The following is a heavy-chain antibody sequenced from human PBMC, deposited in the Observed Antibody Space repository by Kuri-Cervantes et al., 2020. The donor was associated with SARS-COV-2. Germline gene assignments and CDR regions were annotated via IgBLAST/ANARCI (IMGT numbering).Heavy chain of an antibody. D-gene: IGHD6-13*01. CDR2: ISAYNGNT. Sequence: ASVKVSCKASGYTFTSYGISWVRQAPGQGLEWMGWISAYNGNTNYAQKLQGRVTMTTDTSTSTAYMELRSLRSDDTAVYYCARDEVGSSWYSGAFDIWGQGTMVTVSS. V-gene: IGHV1-18*01. CDR1: GYTFTSYG. CDR3: ARDEVGSSWYSGAFDI. J-gene: IGHJ3*02.